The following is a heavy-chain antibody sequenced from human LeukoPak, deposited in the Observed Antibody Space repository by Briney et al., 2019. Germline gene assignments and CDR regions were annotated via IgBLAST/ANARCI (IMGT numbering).Heavy chain of an antibody. CDR3: AKQPYCTNGVCYVRYYFDY. V-gene: IGHV3-23*01. CDR2: ISGSGGST. Sequence: GGSLRLSYTASGFTFSNYAMSWVRQAPGKGLEWVSAISGSGGSTYYADSVKGRFTISRDNSKNTLYLQMNSLRAEDTAVYYCAKQPYCTNGVCYVRYYFDYWGQGTPVTVSS. J-gene: IGHJ4*02. CDR1: GFTFSNYA. D-gene: IGHD2-8*01.